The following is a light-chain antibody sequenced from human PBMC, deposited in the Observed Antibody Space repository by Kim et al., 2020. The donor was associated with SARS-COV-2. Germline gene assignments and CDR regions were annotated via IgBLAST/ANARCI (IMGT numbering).Light chain of an antibody. J-gene: IGKJ4*01. Sequence: SAPFVCRVTFTRRARQDISNYLVWSQQTPGNVPKLLIYAASTLQSGVPSRFSGSGSGTEFTLTISNLQAEDIATYYCQNYNGAPLTFGGGTKVDIK. CDR3: QNYNGAPLT. V-gene: IGKV1-27*01. CDR1: QDISNY. CDR2: AAS.